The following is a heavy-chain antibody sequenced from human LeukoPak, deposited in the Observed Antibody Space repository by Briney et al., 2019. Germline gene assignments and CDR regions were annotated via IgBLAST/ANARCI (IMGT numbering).Heavy chain of an antibody. Sequence: GGSLRLSCAASGFTFSAYGMHWVRQAPGKGLEWVVVISYDGSSKYYADSVKGRFTISRDNSKNTLYLQMNSLRADDTAVYYCASDYGGNYYGMDVWGQGTTVTVSS. CDR1: GFTFSAYG. V-gene: IGHV3-30*03. CDR3: ASDYGGNYYGMDV. J-gene: IGHJ6*02. CDR2: ISYDGSSK. D-gene: IGHD4-17*01.